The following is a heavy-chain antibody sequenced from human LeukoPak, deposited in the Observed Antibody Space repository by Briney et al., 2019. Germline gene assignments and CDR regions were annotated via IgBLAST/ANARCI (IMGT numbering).Heavy chain of an antibody. CDR2: INPNSGGT. CDR1: GYTFTGYY. Sequence: ASVKVSCKASGYTFTGYYMHWVRQAPGQGLEWMGRINPNSGGTNSAQKFQGRVTMTRDTSINTAYMELNRLRSDDTAVYYCARAIAAVGDFWGQGTLVTVSS. D-gene: IGHD6-13*01. CDR3: ARAIAAVGDF. V-gene: IGHV1-2*06. J-gene: IGHJ4*02.